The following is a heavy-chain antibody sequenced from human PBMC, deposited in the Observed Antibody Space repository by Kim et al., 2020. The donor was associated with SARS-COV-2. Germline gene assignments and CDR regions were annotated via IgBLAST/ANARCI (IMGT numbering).Heavy chain of an antibody. D-gene: IGHD3-16*01. CDR2: VREDGSEK. CDR1: GFTFSSYW. CDR3: ARDRHYVNYFYYAMDV. V-gene: IGHV3-7*05. Sequence: GGSLRLSCAASGFTFSSYWMSWVRQAPGKGLEWVANVREDGSEKYYVESVKGRFTVSRDNAKSSLYLQMNSLRAEDMAVYYCARDRHYVNYFYYAMDVWGRGTTVTVSS. J-gene: IGHJ6*02.